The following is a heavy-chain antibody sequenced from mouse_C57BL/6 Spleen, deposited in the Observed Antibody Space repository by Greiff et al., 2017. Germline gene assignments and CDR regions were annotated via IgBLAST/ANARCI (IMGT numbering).Heavy chain of an antibody. Sequence: VQLQQSGAELARPGASVKMSCKASGYTFTSYMMHWVKQRPGQGLEWIGYINPSSGYTKYNQKFKDKATLTADKSSSTAYMQLSSLTSEDSAVYYCASYSNYFDYWGQGTTLTVSS. V-gene: IGHV1-4*01. CDR1: GYTFTSYM. D-gene: IGHD2-5*01. CDR3: ASYSNYFDY. CDR2: INPSSGYT. J-gene: IGHJ2*01.